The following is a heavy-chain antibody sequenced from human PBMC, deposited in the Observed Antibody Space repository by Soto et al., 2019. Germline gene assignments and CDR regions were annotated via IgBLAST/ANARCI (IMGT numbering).Heavy chain of an antibody. J-gene: IGHJ4*01. V-gene: IGHV3-23*01. CDR1: GFTFSSYA. CDR3: AKGYGSEGYDY. Sequence: GGSLRLSCAASGFTFSSYAMSWVRQAPGKGLEWVSAISGSGGSTYYADSVKGRFTISRDKSKNTLYLQMNSLRAEDAAGYFFAKGYGSEGYDYWGQGTLVTVSS. CDR2: ISGSGGST. D-gene: IGHD4-17*01.